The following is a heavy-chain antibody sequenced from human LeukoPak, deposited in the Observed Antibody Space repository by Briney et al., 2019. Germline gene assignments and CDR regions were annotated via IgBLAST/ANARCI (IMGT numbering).Heavy chain of an antibody. Sequence: GGSLRLSCAASGFTFSSYSMNWVRQAPGKGLEWVSSISSSSSCIYYADSVKGRFTISRDNAKNSLYLQMNSLRAEDTAVYYCARIPDHYYDSSGYYPDDWGQGTLVTVSS. CDR3: ARIPDHYYDSSGYYPDD. V-gene: IGHV3-21*01. CDR1: GFTFSSYS. D-gene: IGHD3-22*01. CDR2: ISSSSSCI. J-gene: IGHJ4*02.